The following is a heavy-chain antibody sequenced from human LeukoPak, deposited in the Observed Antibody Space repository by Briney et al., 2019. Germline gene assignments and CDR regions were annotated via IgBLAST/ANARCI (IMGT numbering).Heavy chain of an antibody. D-gene: IGHD6-19*01. CDR1: GGSISSYY. J-gene: IGHJ4*02. V-gene: IGHV4-59*12. CDR2: IYYSGST. Sequence: PSETLSLTCTVSGGSISSYYWSWIRQPPGKGLEWIGYIYYSGSTNFNPSLKSRVTMSVDTSKNQFSLNLSSVTAADTAVYYCARGSEQWLPPYLDYWGQGTLVTVSS. CDR3: ARGSEQWLPPYLDY.